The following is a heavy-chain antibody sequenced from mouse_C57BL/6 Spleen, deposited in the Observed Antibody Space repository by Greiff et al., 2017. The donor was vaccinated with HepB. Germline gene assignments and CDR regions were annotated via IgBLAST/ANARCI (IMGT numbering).Heavy chain of an antibody. D-gene: IGHD1-1*01. Sequence: DVKLQESGPGMVKPSQSLSLTCTVTGYSITSGYDWHWIRHFPGNKLEWMGYISYSGSTNYNPSLKSRISITHDTSKNHFFLKLNSVTTEDTATYYCAREGAVVAPGAMDYWGQGTSVTVSS. CDR1: GYSITSGYD. CDR2: ISYSGST. J-gene: IGHJ4*01. V-gene: IGHV3-1*01. CDR3: AREGAVVAPGAMDY.